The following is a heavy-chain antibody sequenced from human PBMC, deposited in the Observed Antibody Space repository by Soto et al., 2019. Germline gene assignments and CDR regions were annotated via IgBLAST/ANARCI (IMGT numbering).Heavy chain of an antibody. CDR3: AKEIVGAPGWFDP. Sequence: EVQLVESGGGLVQPGRYLRLSCAASGFTFDDYAMHWVRQAPGKGLEWVSGISWNSGSIGYADSVKGRFTISRDNAKNSLYLQMNSLRAEDTALYYCAKEIVGAPGWFDPWGQGTLVTVSS. CDR1: GFTFDDYA. CDR2: ISWNSGSI. D-gene: IGHD1-26*01. J-gene: IGHJ5*02. V-gene: IGHV3-9*01.